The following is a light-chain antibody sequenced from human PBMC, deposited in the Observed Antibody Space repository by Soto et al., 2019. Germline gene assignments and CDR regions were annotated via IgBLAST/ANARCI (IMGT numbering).Light chain of an antibody. J-gene: IGLJ1*01. CDR3: CSYAGTFRGYV. CDR1: SSDVGGFDY. V-gene: IGLV2-11*01. Sequence: QSVLTQPRSVSGSPGQSVTFSCPGTSSDVGGFDYVSWVQQHPGKAPKLMIYDVSKRPSGVPDRSSGSKSGNTASLTISGLQAEDEADYYCCSYAGTFRGYVFGTGTKVTVL. CDR2: DVS.